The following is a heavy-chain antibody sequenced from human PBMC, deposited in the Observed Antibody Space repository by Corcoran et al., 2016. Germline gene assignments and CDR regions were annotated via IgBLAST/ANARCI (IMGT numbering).Heavy chain of an antibody. V-gene: IGHV3-73*02. D-gene: IGHD2-21*01. CDR1: GFTFSDSA. J-gene: IGHJ6*02. CDR3: SRGIVGYGMDV. Sequence: EVQLVESGGDLVQPGGSLKLSCAASGFTFSDSAIHWVRQASGKGLEWVGRIRSKANNYATMFAASVRGRFTIYGDESKNTAYLQMNSLEIEDKAWYDCSRGIVGYGMDVWGQGTTVTVSS. CDR2: IRSKANNYAT.